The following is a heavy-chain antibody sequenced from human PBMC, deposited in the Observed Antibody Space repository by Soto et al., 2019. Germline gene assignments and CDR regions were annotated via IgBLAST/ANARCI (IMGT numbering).Heavy chain of an antibody. V-gene: IGHV4-59*08. CDR1: GGSIISYY. D-gene: IGHD4-17*01. J-gene: IGHJ4*02. CDR3: ARAYGDYASDY. CDR2: IYYSGST. Sequence: QVQLQESGPGLVKPSETLSLTCTVSGGSIISYYWSWIRQPPGKGLEWIGYIYYSGSTNYNPSLKSRVTISVDTSKNQFSLKLSSVTAADTAVYYCARAYGDYASDYWGQGTLVNVSS.